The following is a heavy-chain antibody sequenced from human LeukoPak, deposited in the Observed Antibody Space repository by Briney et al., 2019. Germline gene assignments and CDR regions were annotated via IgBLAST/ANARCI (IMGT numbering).Heavy chain of an antibody. Sequence: ASVKVSCKASGYTFTSYDINWVRQAPGQGLEWMGWMNPNRGNTGYAQKFQGRVTMTRNTSISTAYMELSSLRSEDTAVYYCARARRFLEWLPVNWFDPWGQGTLVTVSS. CDR1: GYTFTSYD. V-gene: IGHV1-8*01. J-gene: IGHJ5*02. CDR3: ARARRFLEWLPVNWFDP. CDR2: MNPNRGNT. D-gene: IGHD3-3*01.